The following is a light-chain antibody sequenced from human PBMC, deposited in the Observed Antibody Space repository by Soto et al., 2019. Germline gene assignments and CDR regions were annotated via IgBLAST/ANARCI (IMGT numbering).Light chain of an antibody. V-gene: IGKV3-20*01. J-gene: IGKJ5*01. Sequence: EIVLTQSPGTLSLSPGERATLSCRASQSASSSFLGWYQQKPGQAPRLLIYGASSRATGIPDRFSGSGSGTDFTLTISRLEPEDFAVYYCQQYRSSPITFGQGTRLEIK. CDR2: GAS. CDR1: QSASSSF. CDR3: QQYRSSPIT.